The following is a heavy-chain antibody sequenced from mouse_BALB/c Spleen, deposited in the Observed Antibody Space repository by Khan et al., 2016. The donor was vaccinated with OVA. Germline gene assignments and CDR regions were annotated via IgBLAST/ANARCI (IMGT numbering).Heavy chain of an antibody. V-gene: IGHV1S137*01. CDR3: VSGSGNSRLAY. Sequence: QVQLKQSGAELVRPGVSVKISCKGSGYTFTDFAMHWVKQSHAKSLEWIGVISTYYGDATNNQKFKGKATMTVDKSSSTAYMESARLTSEDSAIYYCVSGSGNSRLAYWGQGTLVTVSS. CDR1: GYTFTDFA. J-gene: IGHJ3*01. CDR2: ISTYYGDA. D-gene: IGHD1-3*01.